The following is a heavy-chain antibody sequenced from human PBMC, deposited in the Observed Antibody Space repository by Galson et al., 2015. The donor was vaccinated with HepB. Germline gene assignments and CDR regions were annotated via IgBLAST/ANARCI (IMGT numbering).Heavy chain of an antibody. V-gene: IGHV1-3*01. J-gene: IGHJ5*02. Sequence: SVKVSCKASGYTFTSYAMHWVRQAPGQRLEWMGWINAGNGNTKYSQKFQGRVTITRDTSASTAYMELSSLRSEDTAVYYCARLYCSSTSCPDPWGQGTLVTVSS. CDR2: INAGNGNT. CDR1: GYTFTSYA. D-gene: IGHD2-2*01. CDR3: ARLYCSSTSCPDP.